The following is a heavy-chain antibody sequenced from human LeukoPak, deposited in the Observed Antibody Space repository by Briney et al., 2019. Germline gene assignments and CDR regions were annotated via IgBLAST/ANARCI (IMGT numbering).Heavy chain of an antibody. J-gene: IGHJ4*02. CDR3: AKELYIVVGY. V-gene: IGHV3-23*01. CDR2: ISGSGGST. D-gene: IGHD2-21*01. CDR1: GFTYISCA. Sequence: GGPQRLSCAASGFTYISCAMSGVRQARGKGLEWVTAISGSGGSTYYADSVKGPITISKDNAKNTLYLQMNSLRAEDPAVYYCAKELYIVVGYWGQGTLVTVSS.